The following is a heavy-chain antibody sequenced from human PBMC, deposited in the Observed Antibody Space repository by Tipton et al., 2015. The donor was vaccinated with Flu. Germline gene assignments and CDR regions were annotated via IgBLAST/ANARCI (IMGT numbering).Heavy chain of an antibody. CDR3: ARAYGDYPIGFDP. Sequence: QSGPEVKKPGESLKISCKASGYTFITHWIGWVRQMPGKGLEWVGIIYPNDFDTRYSPSFEGQVTISADKSTNTAFLQWSSLKASDTAMYYCARAYGDYPIGFDPRGQGTLVTVSS. J-gene: IGHJ5*02. D-gene: IGHD4-17*01. CDR1: GYTFITHW. CDR2: IYPNDFDT. V-gene: IGHV5-51*01.